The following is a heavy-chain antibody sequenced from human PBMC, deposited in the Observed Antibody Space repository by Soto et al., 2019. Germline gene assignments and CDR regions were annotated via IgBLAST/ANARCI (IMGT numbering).Heavy chain of an antibody. CDR1: GRPVSSGGYY. D-gene: IGHD6-19*01. J-gene: IGHJ5*02. Sequence: SETLSLTCTVSGRPVSSGGYYWTWIRQHPGRGLEWIGYIYHFGSPFYNPSLESRVTISLDTSKNQFSLNLTSVTAADTAIYYCVRDRALDSSGHWFDTWGQGTLVTVSS. CDR2: IYHFGSP. V-gene: IGHV4-31*03. CDR3: VRDRALDSSGHWFDT.